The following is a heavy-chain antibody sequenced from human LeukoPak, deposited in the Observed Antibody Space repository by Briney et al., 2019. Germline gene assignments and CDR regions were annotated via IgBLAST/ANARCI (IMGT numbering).Heavy chain of an antibody. J-gene: IGHJ6*02. CDR2: INHSGST. CDR1: GGSFSGYY. Sequence: PSETLSLTCAVYGGSFSGYYWSWIRQPPGKGLEWIGEINHSGSTNYNPSLKSRVTISVDTSKNQFSLKLSSVTAADTAVYYCARLGSWRYYYYYGMDVWGQGTTVTVSS. D-gene: IGHD6-13*01. V-gene: IGHV4-34*01. CDR3: ARLGSWRYYYYYGMDV.